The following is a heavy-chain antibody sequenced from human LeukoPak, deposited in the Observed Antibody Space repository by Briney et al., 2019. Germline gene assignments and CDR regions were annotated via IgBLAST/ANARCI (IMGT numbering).Heavy chain of an antibody. CDR3: ARLTIFGVVNHYYYGMDV. D-gene: IGHD3-3*01. Sequence: PSETLSLTCAVYGGSFSGYYWSWIRQPPGKGLEWIGEINHSGSTYYNPSLKSRVTISVDRSKNQFSLKLSSVTAADTAVYYCARLTIFGVVNHYYYGMDVWGQGTTVTVSS. J-gene: IGHJ6*02. CDR2: INHSGST. CDR1: GGSFSGYY. V-gene: IGHV4-34*01.